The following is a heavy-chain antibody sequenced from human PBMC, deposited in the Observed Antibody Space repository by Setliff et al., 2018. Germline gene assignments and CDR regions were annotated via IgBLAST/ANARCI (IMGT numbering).Heavy chain of an antibody. CDR3: ARQARYSSSWYVGGYFDY. D-gene: IGHD6-13*01. J-gene: IGHJ4*02. Sequence: SLKIYCKGSGYSFTSYWIGWVRQMPGKGLEWMGIIYPGDSDTRYSPSFQGQVTISADKSISTAYLQWSSLKASDTAMYYCARQARYSSSWYVGGYFDYWCQGTLVTVSS. CDR2: IYPGDSDT. V-gene: IGHV5-51*01. CDR1: GYSFTSYW.